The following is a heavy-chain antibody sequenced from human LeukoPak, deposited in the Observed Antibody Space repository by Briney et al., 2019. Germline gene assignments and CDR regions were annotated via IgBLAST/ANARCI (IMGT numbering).Heavy chain of an antibody. CDR2: ITTTSNSI. CDR3: ARYNSGWFDY. J-gene: IGHJ5*01. V-gene: IGHV3-21*01. CDR1: GFTFSTYA. D-gene: IGHD6-19*01. Sequence: GGSLRLSCAASGFTFSTYAMNWVRQAPGMGLEWVSSITTTSNSIYYSDSVKGRSTISRDNAKNSLYLQMHSLRAEDTAVYYCARYNSGWFDYWGQGTLVTVSS.